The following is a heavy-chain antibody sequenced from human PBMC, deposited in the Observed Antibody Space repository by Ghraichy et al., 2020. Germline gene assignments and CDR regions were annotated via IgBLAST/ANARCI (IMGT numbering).Heavy chain of an antibody. CDR2: IYYSGST. CDR3: ARLDFWSGMYYFDY. D-gene: IGHD3-3*01. CDR1: GGSISSSSYY. Sequence: QTLSLTCTVSGGSISSSSYYWGWVRQSPGKGLEWIGTIYYSGSTHYNPSLKSRVTVSVDTSKNQFSLKLSSLTAADTAVYFCARLDFWSGMYYFDYWGQGTQVTVSS. V-gene: IGHV4-39*07. J-gene: IGHJ4*02.